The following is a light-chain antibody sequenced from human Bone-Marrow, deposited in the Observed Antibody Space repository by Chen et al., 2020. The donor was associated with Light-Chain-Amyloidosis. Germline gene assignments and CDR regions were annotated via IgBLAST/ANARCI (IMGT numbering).Light chain of an antibody. J-gene: IGKJ1*01. CDR1: QSVSSSY. Sequence: EIVLTQSPGTLSLSPGERATLSCRASQSVSSSYLAWYQQNPGQAPRLLIYAASSRASGIADRCSGRGSGTDFTLTISSLEPEDFAVYYCQQDGSSPRTFGQGTKVEIK. CDR2: AAS. CDR3: QQDGSSPRT. V-gene: IGKV3-20*01.